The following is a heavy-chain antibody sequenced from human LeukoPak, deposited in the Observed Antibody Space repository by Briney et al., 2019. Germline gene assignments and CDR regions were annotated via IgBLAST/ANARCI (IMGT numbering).Heavy chain of an antibody. V-gene: IGHV1-69*13. CDR2: IIPIFGTA. D-gene: IGHD3-9*01. CDR1: GGTFSSYA. CDR3: ARDYYDILTGYYLLDY. J-gene: IGHJ4*02. Sequence: ASVKVSCKASGGTFSSYAISWVRQAPGQGLEWMGGIIPIFGTANYAQKFQGRVTITADESTSTAYMELSSLRYEDTAVYCCARDYYDILTGYYLLDYWGQGTLVTVSS.